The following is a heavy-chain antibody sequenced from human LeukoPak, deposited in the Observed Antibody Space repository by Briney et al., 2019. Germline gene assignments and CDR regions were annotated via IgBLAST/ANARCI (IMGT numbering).Heavy chain of an antibody. CDR3: ARGRRDGYNFYWYFDL. V-gene: IGHV4-39*07. CDR1: GGSISSSSYY. D-gene: IGHD5-24*01. CDR2: IYYSGST. Sequence: PSETLSLTCTVSGGSISSSSYYWGWIRQPPGKGLEWIGSIYYSGSTYYNPSLKNRVTISVETSKNQFSLNLTSVTAADTALYYCARGRRDGYNFYWYFDLWGRGTLVTVSS. J-gene: IGHJ2*01.